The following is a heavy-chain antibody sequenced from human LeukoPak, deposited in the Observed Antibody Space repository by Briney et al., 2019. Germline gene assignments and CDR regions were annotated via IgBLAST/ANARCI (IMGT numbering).Heavy chain of an antibody. CDR3: ARDGNLVRGIIKRGHLDL. CDR1: ADFNNNYY. J-gene: IGHJ5*02. V-gene: IGHV4-4*07. Sequence: PSETLSLTYTASADFNNNYYWNWVRQSAGKGLEWIGRIFSTGVANYNPSLKSRVSMSVDMSKRQFSLTLTSMTPADTAVYYCARDGNLVRGIIKRGHLDLWGQGILVTVSS. CDR2: IFSTGVA. D-gene: IGHD3-10*01.